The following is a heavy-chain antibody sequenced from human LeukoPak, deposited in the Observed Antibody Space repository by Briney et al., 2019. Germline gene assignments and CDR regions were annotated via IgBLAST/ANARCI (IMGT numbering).Heavy chain of an antibody. J-gene: IGHJ4*02. CDR3: ARAPQELRYFDFPWVFDY. CDR1: GGSISSSSYY. Sequence: PSETLSLTCTVSGGSISSSSYYWGWIRQPPGKGLEWIGSIYYSGSTYYNPSLKSRVTISVDTSKNQFSLKLSSVTAADTAVYYCARAPQELRYFDFPWVFDYWGQGTLVTVSS. CDR2: IYYSGST. D-gene: IGHD3-9*01. V-gene: IGHV4-39*07.